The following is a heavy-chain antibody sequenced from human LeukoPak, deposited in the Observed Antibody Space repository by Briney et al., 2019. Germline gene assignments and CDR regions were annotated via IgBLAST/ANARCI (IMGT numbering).Heavy chain of an antibody. J-gene: IGHJ4*02. CDR2: INPNSGGT. Sequence: ASVKVSCKASGYTFTGYYVHWVRQAPGQGLEWMGWINPNSGGTNYAQKFQGWVTMTRDTSISTAYMELSRLRSDDTAVYYCARDRGDDYGDFSLGYWGQGTLVTVSS. V-gene: IGHV1-2*04. CDR1: GYTFTGYY. D-gene: IGHD4-17*01. CDR3: ARDRGDDYGDFSLGY.